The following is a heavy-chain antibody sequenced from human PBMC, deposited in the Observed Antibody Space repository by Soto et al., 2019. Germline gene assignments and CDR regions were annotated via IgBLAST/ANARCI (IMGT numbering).Heavy chain of an antibody. D-gene: IGHD2-2*01. CDR2: IYYSGST. CDR1: GGSISSGGYY. Sequence: SSETLSLTCTVSGGSISSGGYYWSWIRQHPGKGLEWIGYIYYSGSTYYNPSLKSRVTISVDTSKNQFSLKLSSVTAADTAVYYCARAPTRNTAAIGPWGQGTLVTVSS. CDR3: ARAPTRNTAAIGP. J-gene: IGHJ5*02. V-gene: IGHV4-31*03.